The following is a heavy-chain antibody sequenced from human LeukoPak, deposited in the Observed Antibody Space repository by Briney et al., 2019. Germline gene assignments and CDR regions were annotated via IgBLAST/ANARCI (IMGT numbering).Heavy chain of an antibody. CDR2: ISKSGTVT. V-gene: IGHV3-23*01. CDR3: AKDPVWWLTNAFDM. CDR1: GFTFSNYD. D-gene: IGHD5-12*01. Sequence: GGSLRLSCAASGFTFSNYDMSWVRNAPGKGLEWASGISKSGTVTNYADSVTGRFTISRDNSKSTLYLQMNSLRGEDTAVYYCAKDPVWWLTNAFDMWGQGTMVSVSS. J-gene: IGHJ3*02.